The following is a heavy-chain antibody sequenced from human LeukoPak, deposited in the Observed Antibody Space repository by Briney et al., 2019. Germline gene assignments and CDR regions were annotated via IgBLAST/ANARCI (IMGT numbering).Heavy chain of an antibody. CDR2: IYYSGST. D-gene: IGHD3-3*01. CDR3: ARDHLANLASRLFDP. CDR1: GGSISSYY. V-gene: IGHV4-59*12. J-gene: IGHJ5*02. Sequence: PSETLSLTCTVSGGSISSYYWSWIRQPPGKGLEWIGYIYYSGSTNYNPSLKSRVTISVDTSKNQFSLKLSSVTAADTAVYYCARDHLANLASRLFDPWGQGTLVTVSS.